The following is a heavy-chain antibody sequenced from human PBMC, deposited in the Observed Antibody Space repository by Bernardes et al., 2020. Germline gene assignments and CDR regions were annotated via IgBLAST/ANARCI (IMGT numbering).Heavy chain of an antibody. V-gene: IGHV3-21*01. CDR3: ARESRKTEYSSSWYGLGGMDV. D-gene: IGHD6-13*01. CDR2: ISSSSSYI. CDR1: GFTFSSYS. Sequence: GGSLRLSCAASGFTFSSYSMNWVRQAPGKGLEWVSSISSSSSYIYYADSVKGRFTISRDNAKNSLYLQMNSLRAEDTAVYYCARESRKTEYSSSWYGLGGMDVWGKGTTVTVSS. J-gene: IGHJ6*04.